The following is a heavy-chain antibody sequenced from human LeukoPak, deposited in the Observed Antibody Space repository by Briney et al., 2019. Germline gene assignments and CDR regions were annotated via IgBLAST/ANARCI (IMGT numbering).Heavy chain of an antibody. CDR1: GFTFTNAW. J-gene: IGHJ3*01. Sequence: GGSLRLSCAASGFTFTNAWMNWVRQAPGKGLEWVGRIKGKTDGGTTDYAAPVKGRFTISRDDSKTTLYLQMNSLKTEDTAVYYCTRVILEWLLAASDWGQGTMVTVSS. V-gene: IGHV3-15*07. D-gene: IGHD3-3*01. CDR3: TRVILEWLLAASD. CDR2: IKGKTDGGTT.